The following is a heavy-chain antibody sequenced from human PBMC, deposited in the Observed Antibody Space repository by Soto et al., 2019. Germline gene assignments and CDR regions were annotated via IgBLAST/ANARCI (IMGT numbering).Heavy chain of an antibody. CDR1: GYFFTSHY. CDR3: AREITYSGGRFSLGLWVKVCCKSPLQGRIVGCAPSGMGVSDPLRAFP. Sequence: ASVKVSCKTSGYFFTSHYIHWVRLAPGRGLEWMGRINPNNGDTNSPQKFQGRVTMTSDTSISTAYMEMSGLRSDDTALYYCAREITYSGGRFSLGLWVKVCCKSPLQGRIVGCAPSGMGVSDPLRAFPWG. D-gene: IGHD1-26*01. CDR2: INPNNGDT. J-gene: IGHJ5*02. V-gene: IGHV1-2*06.